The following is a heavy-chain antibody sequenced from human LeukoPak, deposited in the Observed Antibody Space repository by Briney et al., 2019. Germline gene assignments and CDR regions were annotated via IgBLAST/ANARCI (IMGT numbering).Heavy chain of an antibody. D-gene: IGHD5-12*01. J-gene: IGHJ4*02. CDR3: SRGLRYSQSYVAEY. CDR1: GDSVSSNSAA. CDR2: TYYRSKWYN. V-gene: IGHV6-1*01. Sequence: SQTLSLTCAISGDSVSSNSAAWNWIRQSPSRGLEWLGRTYYRSKWYNDYAVSVKSRITINPDTSMNQFSLQLNSVTPEDTAVYYCSRGLRYSQSYVAEYWGLGTLVTVSS.